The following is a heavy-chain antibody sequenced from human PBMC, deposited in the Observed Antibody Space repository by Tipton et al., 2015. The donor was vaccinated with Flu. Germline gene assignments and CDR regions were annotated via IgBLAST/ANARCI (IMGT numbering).Heavy chain of an antibody. V-gene: IGHV3-13*01. CDR1: GFIFSNYD. D-gene: IGHD2-15*01. CDR2: MGTIGDT. CDR3: ARELRGDCNGGTSYSHHYCGLDV. J-gene: IGHJ6*02. Sequence: SLRLSCAASGFIFSNYDMHWVRQVAGKGLEWVSAMGTIGDTYYSGSVKGRFTISRDDAKNSLYLQMNSLSAGDTAVYYCARELRGDCNGGTSYSHHYCGLDVWGQGTTVTVSS.